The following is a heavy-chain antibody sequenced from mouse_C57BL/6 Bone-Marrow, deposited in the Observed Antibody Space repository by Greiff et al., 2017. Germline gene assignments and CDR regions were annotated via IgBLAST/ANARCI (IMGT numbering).Heavy chain of an antibody. D-gene: IGHD2-1*01. Sequence: QVQLQQPGAELARPGASVKLSCKASGYTFTSYGISWVKQRTGQGLEWIGEIYPSSGNTYYNEKFKGKATLTADKSSSTAYMELRSLASEDSAVYFCASNGTLDYWGQGTTLTVSS. CDR1: GYTFTSYG. V-gene: IGHV1-81*01. J-gene: IGHJ2*01. CDR3: ASNGTLDY. CDR2: IYPSSGNT.